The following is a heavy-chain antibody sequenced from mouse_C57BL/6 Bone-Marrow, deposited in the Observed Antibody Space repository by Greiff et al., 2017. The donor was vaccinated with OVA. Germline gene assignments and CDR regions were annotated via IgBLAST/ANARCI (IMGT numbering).Heavy chain of an antibody. Sequence: EVHLVESGGGLVKPGGSLKLSCAASGFTFSSYAMSWVRQTPKKRLEWVATISDGGSYTYYPDNVKGRFTISRDNAKNNLYLQMSHLKSEDTAMYYCARDDGYFFAYWGQGTLVTVSA. J-gene: IGHJ3*01. CDR3: ARDDGYFFAY. V-gene: IGHV5-4*01. CDR1: GFTFSSYA. CDR2: ISDGGSYT. D-gene: IGHD2-3*01.